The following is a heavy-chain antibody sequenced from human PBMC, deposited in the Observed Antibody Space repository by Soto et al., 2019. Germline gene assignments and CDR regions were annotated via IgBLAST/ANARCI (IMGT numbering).Heavy chain of an antibody. D-gene: IGHD2-21*01. J-gene: IGHJ6*02. CDR1: GGTFSSYD. CDR3: ARVVKGGLDTSQFYYYYYGMDV. V-gene: IGHV1-69*01. Sequence: QVQLVQSGAEVKKPGSSVKVSCKASGGTFSSYDISWVRQAPGQGLEWMGGIIPIFGTTNYAQKFQGRVTIPADESTSTGYMDLSSLRSEDTAVYYCARVVKGGLDTSQFYYYYYGMDVWGQGTTVTVSS. CDR2: IIPIFGTT.